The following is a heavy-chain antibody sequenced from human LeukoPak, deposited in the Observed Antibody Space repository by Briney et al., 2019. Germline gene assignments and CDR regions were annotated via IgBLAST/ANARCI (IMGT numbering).Heavy chain of an antibody. D-gene: IGHD2-21*01. CDR3: ARLPGSDSYCGDDAFDI. CDR2: NYPGVSET. V-gene: IGHV5-51*01. J-gene: IGHJ3*02. CDR1: GSRFTSYW. Sequence: GASLLISCHGSGSRFTSYWTGWGRPPPGEGLEWMGINYPGVSETRHSPFFQGQVTISADKSISTACLQGSILKGAGSAMYYCARLPGSDSYCGDDAFDIWGQGTMVSVSS.